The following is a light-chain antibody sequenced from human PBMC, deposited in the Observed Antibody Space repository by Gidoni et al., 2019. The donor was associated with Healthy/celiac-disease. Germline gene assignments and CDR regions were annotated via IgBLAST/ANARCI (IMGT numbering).Light chain of an antibody. CDR2: AAS. J-gene: IGKJ4*01. V-gene: IGKV1-39*01. CDR1: QGISSY. Sequence: IQMTPSPSSLSASVGDRVTITCRASQGISSYLNWYQQKPGKAPKLLIYAASSLQSGVPSRFSGSGSGTDFTLTISSLQPEDFATYYCQQSNSTPLTFGGGTKVEIK. CDR3: QQSNSTPLT.